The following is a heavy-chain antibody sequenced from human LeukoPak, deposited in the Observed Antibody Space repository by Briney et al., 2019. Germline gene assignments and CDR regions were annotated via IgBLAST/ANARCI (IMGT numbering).Heavy chain of an antibody. CDR3: ARDPAPKGSGGYFDY. V-gene: IGHV3-64*01. D-gene: IGHD3-10*01. Sequence: GGSLRLSCAASGFTFSSYAMHWVRQAPGKGLEYVAAISSNGGSTYYANSVKGRFTISRDNSKNTLYLQMGSLRAEDMAVYYCARDPAPKGSGGYFDYWGQGTLVTVSS. CDR1: GFTFSSYA. CDR2: ISSNGGST. J-gene: IGHJ4*02.